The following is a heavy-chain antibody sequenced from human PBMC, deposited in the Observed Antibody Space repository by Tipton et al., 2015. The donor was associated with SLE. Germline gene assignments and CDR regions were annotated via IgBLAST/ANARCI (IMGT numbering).Heavy chain of an antibody. J-gene: IGHJ3*02. Sequence: TLSLTCAVYGGSFSGYYWSWIRQPPGKGLEWIGEINHPRSTNYNPSLKTRVTIPVDTSKNQFSLKLSSVTAADTGVIYCARAPYRNAWYGAFDIWGQGTAVTVSS. CDR3: ARAPYRNAWYGAFDI. CDR2: INHPRST. V-gene: IGHV4-34*01. D-gene: IGHD6-19*01. CDR1: GGSFSGYY.